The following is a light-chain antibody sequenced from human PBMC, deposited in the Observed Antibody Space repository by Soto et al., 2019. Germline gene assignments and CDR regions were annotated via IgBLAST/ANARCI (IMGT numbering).Light chain of an antibody. Sequence: QSVLTQPPSASGTPGQRVTISCSGSDSNIGSNTVNWYQQFPGTAPKLLIFSNYQRPSGVPQRFSGSKSGTSASLAISGLQSEDEAVYYCAAWDDNLNGGVFGGGTKVTVL. CDR2: SNY. CDR1: DSNIGSNT. V-gene: IGLV1-44*01. J-gene: IGLJ3*02. CDR3: AAWDDNLNGGV.